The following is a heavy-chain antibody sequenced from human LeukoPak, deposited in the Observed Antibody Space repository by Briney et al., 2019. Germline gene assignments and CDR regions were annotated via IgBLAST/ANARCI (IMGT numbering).Heavy chain of an antibody. CDR2: VSDSGGKT. Sequence: GGSLRLSCAASGFTFSSYAMNWVRQAPGKGLEWVSSVSDSGGKTYYAAFVKGRFTISRDNSKNTLYLQMNSLRAEDTAVYYCAKAPDYDVLTGTSFDSWGQGALVTVSS. V-gene: IGHV3-23*01. CDR3: AKAPDYDVLTGTSFDS. J-gene: IGHJ4*02. D-gene: IGHD3-9*01. CDR1: GFTFSSYA.